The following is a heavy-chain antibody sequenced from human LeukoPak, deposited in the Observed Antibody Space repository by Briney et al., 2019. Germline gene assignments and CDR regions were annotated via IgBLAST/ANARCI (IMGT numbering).Heavy chain of an antibody. CDR2: ISAYNGNT. CDR3: VFGESYYGMDV. D-gene: IGHD3-3*01. CDR1: GYSFTSYG. V-gene: IGHV1-18*01. J-gene: IGHJ6*02. Sequence: ASVKVSCKASGYSFTSYGISWVRQASGQGLEWMGWISAYNGNTNYAQKLQGRVTMTTDTSTSTAYMELRSLRSDDTAVYYCVFGESYYGMDVWGQGTTVTVSS.